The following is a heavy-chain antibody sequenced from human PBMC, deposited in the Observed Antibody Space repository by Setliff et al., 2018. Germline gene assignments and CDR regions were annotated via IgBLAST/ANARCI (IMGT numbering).Heavy chain of an antibody. CDR1: EFTFNKYW. V-gene: IGHV3-7*01. D-gene: IGHD3-10*01. Sequence: PGGSLRLSCAASEFTFNKYWMTWVRQAPGKGLEWVGRIRKKANSYTTEYYADSVKGRFTISRDNAKNSLSLQMNNLRTEDTAVYYCFGAGTCSYWGQGTLVTVSS. J-gene: IGHJ4*02. CDR3: FGAGTCSY. CDR2: IRKKANSYTTE.